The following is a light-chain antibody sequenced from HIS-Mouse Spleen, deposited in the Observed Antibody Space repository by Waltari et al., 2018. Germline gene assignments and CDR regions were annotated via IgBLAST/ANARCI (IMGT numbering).Light chain of an antibody. CDR3: QSYDSSNVV. V-gene: IGLV6-57*04. Sequence: NFMLTQPHSVSESPGKTVTISCTRSSGSLASNYAQWYQQRPGSAPTTVIYEDNQRPSGVPDRFSGSIDSSSNSASLTISGLKTEDEADYYCQSYDSSNVVFGGGTKLTVL. CDR2: EDN. CDR1: SGSLASNY. J-gene: IGLJ2*01.